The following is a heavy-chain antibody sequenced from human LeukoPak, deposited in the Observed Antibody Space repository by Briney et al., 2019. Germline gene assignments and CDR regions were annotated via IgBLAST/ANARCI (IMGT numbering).Heavy chain of an antibody. CDR2: TPYDGSDK. J-gene: IGHJ4*02. CDR1: GFSFRSYG. V-gene: IGHV3-30*02. CDR3: AKHKESYCDY. Sequence: GGSLRLSCAASGFSFRSYGMHWVRRAPGKGLEWVTFTPYDGSDKYYADSVKGRFTISRDNSKNTLYLQMNSLKPEDTAVYYCAKHKESYCDYWGQGTLVTVSS.